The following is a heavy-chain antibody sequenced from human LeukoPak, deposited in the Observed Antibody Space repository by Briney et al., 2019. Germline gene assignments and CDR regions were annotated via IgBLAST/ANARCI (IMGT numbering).Heavy chain of an antibody. Sequence: SETLSLTCTVSGGSISSYYWSWIRQPPGKGLEWIGYIYYSGSTNYNPSLKSRVTISVDTSKNQFSLKLSSVTAADTAVYYCARDFRIAAAGTTLDYYYYGMDVWGQGTTVTVSS. V-gene: IGHV4-59*01. D-gene: IGHD6-13*01. CDR1: GGSISSYY. CDR3: ARDFRIAAAGTTLDYYYYGMDV. J-gene: IGHJ6*02. CDR2: IYYSGST.